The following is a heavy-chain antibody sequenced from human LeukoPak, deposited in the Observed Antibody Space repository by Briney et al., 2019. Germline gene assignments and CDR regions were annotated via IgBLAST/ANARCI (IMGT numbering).Heavy chain of an antibody. J-gene: IGHJ5*02. D-gene: IGHD1-26*01. V-gene: IGHV3-23*01. CDR3: AKELGSSGSYST. CDR2: ISGSGGST. CDR1: GFTFSSYA. Sequence: GGSLRLSCAASGFTFSSYAMSCVRQAPGEGVEWVSAISGSGGSTYYADSVKGRFTISRDNSKNTLYLQMNSLRAEDMAVYYCAKELGSSGSYSTWGQGTLVTVSS.